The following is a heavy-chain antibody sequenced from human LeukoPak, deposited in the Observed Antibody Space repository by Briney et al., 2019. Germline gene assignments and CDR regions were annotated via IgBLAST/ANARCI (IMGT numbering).Heavy chain of an antibody. CDR1: GFTVSSTY. D-gene: IGHD4-17*01. Sequence: GGSLRLSCAASGFTVSSTYMSWVRQAPGKGLEWVSVIYSGGSTYYADSVKGRFTISRDNSKNTLYLQMNSLRAEDTAVYYCASPYGDYEPVAFDIWGQGTMVTVSS. CDR3: ASPYGDYEPVAFDI. V-gene: IGHV3-53*01. CDR2: IYSGGST. J-gene: IGHJ3*02.